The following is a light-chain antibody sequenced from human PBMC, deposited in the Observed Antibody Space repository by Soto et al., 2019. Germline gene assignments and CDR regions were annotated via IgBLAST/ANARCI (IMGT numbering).Light chain of an antibody. CDR2: DAS. CDR3: QQYSKWPLT. V-gene: IGKV3-11*01. CDR1: QSVNRY. Sequence: EIVLTQSPATLSLSPGERATLSCWASQSVNRYLVWYQQKPGQAPRLLMYDASKRATGIPARFSGSGSGTEFTLTISSLQSEDFAVYYCQQYSKWPLTFGGGTKVDIK. J-gene: IGKJ4*01.